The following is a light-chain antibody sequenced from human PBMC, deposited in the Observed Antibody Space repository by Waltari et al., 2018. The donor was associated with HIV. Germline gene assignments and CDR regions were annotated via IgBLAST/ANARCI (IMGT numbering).Light chain of an antibody. Sequence: QSALTQPASVSGSPGQSITISCTGTSSDVGGYNSVAWYQQHPGKAPKLSIYDVSNRPSGFPYRFSGSKSGNTASLTISGLQAEDEADYYCKSKTSSSTPCVFGTGTKVTVL. CDR2: DVS. V-gene: IGLV2-14*03. CDR1: SSDVGGYNS. J-gene: IGLJ1*01. CDR3: KSKTSSSTPCV.